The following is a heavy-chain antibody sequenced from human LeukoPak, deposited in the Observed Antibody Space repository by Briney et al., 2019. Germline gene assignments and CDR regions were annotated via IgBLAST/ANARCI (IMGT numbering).Heavy chain of an antibody. D-gene: IGHD6-19*01. CDR1: GYTFNTYW. V-gene: IGHV5-51*01. Sequence: PGESLKISCKGSGYTFNTYWVGWVRQMPGKGLEWIGIIYPGDSDIRYSPSFRGQVTISADKSSSTAYLQWSSLKASDTAMYYCARRDVSAWYYFDYWGQGTLVTVSS. J-gene: IGHJ4*02. CDR2: IYPGDSDI. CDR3: ARRDVSAWYYFDY.